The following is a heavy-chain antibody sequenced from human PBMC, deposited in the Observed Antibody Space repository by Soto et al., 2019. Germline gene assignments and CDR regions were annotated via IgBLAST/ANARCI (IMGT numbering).Heavy chain of an antibody. D-gene: IGHD3-3*01. Sequence: QVQLVQSGAEVKKPGASVKVSCKASGYTFTSYAMHWVRQAPGQRLERMGGINAGNGNTKYSQKFPGRVTITRDTVASPAYMELSSLRSEDTAVYYCARALRFLELLSSAPYYCDYWVQGTLVTVSS. V-gene: IGHV1-3*01. CDR2: INAGNGNT. CDR3: ARALRFLELLSSAPYYCDY. J-gene: IGHJ4*02. CDR1: GYTFTSYA.